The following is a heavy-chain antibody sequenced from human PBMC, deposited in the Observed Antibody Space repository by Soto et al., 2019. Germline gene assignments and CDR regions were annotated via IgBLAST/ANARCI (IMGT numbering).Heavy chain of an antibody. CDR1: GGSISSGDYY. J-gene: IGHJ5*02. Sequence: SKTLSLTCTVSGGSISSGDYYWSWIRQPPGKGLEWIGHIYYSGSTYYNPSLKSRVTISVDTSKNQFSLKLRSVTAADTAVYYCARRVTGGGERFDPWGQGTLVTVS. D-gene: IGHD7-27*01. CDR3: ARRVTGGGERFDP. CDR2: IYYSGST. V-gene: IGHV4-30-4*01.